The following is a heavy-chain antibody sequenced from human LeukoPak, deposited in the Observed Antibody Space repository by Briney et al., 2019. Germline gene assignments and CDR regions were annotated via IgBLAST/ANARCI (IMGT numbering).Heavy chain of an antibody. D-gene: IGHD3-10*01. V-gene: IGHV4-34*01. Sequence: SETLSLTCTVSGGSISGYYWSWIRQPAGKGLEWIGEINHSGSTNYNPSLKSRVTISVDTSKNQFSLKLSSVTAADTAVYYCARLRAWYYYGSGSYLFDYWGQGTLVTVSS. J-gene: IGHJ4*02. CDR1: GGSISGYY. CDR3: ARLRAWYYYGSGSYLFDY. CDR2: INHSGST.